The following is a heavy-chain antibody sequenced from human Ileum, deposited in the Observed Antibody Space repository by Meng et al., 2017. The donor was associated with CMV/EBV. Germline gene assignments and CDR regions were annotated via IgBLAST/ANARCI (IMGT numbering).Heavy chain of an antibody. D-gene: IGHD6-13*01. Sequence: GGSLRLSCAASGFTFSSYWMHWVRQAPGKGLVWVSRIYSDGSSTNYADSVKGRFTMSRDNARNTLYLKMISLRAEDTAVYYCGRGGSTYFDYWGQGTLVTVSS. CDR1: GFTFSSYW. CDR2: IYSDGSST. CDR3: GRGGSTYFDY. V-gene: IGHV3-74*01. J-gene: IGHJ4*02.